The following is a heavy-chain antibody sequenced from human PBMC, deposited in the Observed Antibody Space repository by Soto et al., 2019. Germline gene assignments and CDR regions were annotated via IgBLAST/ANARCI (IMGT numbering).Heavy chain of an antibody. D-gene: IGHD4-17*01. J-gene: IGHJ4*02. CDR2: IYYSGST. CDR3: ARRVHYGDYRDSLS. Sequence: PSETLSLTCTVSGGSISSSSYYWGWIRQPPGKGLEWIGSIYYSGSTYYNQSLKSRVTISVDTSMNQFSLKLSSVTASDTAVYYCARRVHYGDYRDSLSWGQGTLVTVSS. V-gene: IGHV4-39*01. CDR1: GGSISSSSYY.